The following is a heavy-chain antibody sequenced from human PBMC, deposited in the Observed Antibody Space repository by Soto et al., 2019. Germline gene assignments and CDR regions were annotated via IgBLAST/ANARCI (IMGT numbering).Heavy chain of an antibody. CDR1: GFTFSDYY. J-gene: IGHJ5*02. Sequence: GGSLRLSCAASGFTFSDYYMIWIRQAPGKGLEWVSYISSSGSTIYYADSVKGRFTISRDNAKNSLYLQMNSLRAEDTAVYYCGSNSLLVYWFDPWGQGTPVTVSS. CDR3: GSNSLLVYWFDP. CDR2: ISSSGSTI. D-gene: IGHD1-26*01. V-gene: IGHV3-11*01.